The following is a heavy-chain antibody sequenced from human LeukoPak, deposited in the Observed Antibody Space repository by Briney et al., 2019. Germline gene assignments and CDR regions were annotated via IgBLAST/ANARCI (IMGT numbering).Heavy chain of an antibody. J-gene: IGHJ5*02. CDR2: IYYSGST. D-gene: IGHD2-2*02. CDR3: ATVLGYCSSTSCYTNWFDP. Sequence: PSETLSLTCTVSGGSISSSSYYWGWIRQPPGKGLEWIGSIYYSGSTYYNPSLKSRVTISVDTSKNQFSLKLSSVTAADTAVYYCATVLGYCSSTSCYTNWFDPWGQGTLVTVSS. V-gene: IGHV4-39*01. CDR1: GGSISSSSYY.